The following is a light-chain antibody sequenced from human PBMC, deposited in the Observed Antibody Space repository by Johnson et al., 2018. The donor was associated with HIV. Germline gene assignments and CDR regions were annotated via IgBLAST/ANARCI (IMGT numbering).Light chain of an antibody. J-gene: IGLJ1*01. V-gene: IGLV1-51*02. CDR1: TYNIGNNY. CDR2: EKN. Sequence: QSVLTQPPSVSAAPGQKVTISCSGSTYNIGNNYVSWYQQLPGTAPTLLIYEKNKRPSGIPDRFSASKSGTSATLAITGLQTGDEADYYCRNWDSRLVGVFGTGTQVTGL. CDR3: RNWDSRLVGV.